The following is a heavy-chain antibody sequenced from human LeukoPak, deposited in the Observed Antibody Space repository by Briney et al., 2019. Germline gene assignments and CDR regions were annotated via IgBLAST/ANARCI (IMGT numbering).Heavy chain of an antibody. J-gene: IGHJ5*02. CDR2: IKQDGSEK. V-gene: IGHV3-7*01. CDR3: ARTYSSSWYLNWFDP. CDR1: GFTFSSYS. Sequence: GGSLRLSCAASGFTFSSYSMNWVRQAPGKGLEWVANIKQDGSEKYYVDSVKGRFTISRDNAKNSLYLQMNSLRAEDTAVYYCARTYSSSWYLNWFDPWGQGTLVTVSS. D-gene: IGHD6-13*01.